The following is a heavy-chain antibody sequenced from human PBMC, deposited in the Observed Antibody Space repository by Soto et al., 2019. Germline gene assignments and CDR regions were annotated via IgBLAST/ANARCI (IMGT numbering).Heavy chain of an antibody. V-gene: IGHV3-7*01. CDR1: GSPFSYYW. CDR2: IRQDGGEE. J-gene: IGHJ3*02. CDR3: ARDWNYYGSNAYYDAFDI. Sequence: GGSLRLSCAVSGSPFSYYWMTWVRQAPGKGLEWVANIRQDGGEENYVDSVKGRFTVSRDNANNLLYLQMSSLRAEDTAVYYCARDWNYYGSNAYYDAFDIWGQGTMVTVSS. D-gene: IGHD3-22*01.